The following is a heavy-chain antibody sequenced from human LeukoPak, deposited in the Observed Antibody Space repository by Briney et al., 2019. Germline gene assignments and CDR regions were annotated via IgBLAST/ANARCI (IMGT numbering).Heavy chain of an antibody. CDR2: INHRGST. J-gene: IGHJ4*02. CDR1: GGSFSGYY. Sequence: SETLSLTCAVYGGSFSGYYWSWIRQPPGKGLEWIGEINHRGSTNYNPSLKSRVTISLDTSKNQFSLKLSSVTAADTAVYYCARGPAGSGWYGDYWGQGTLVTVSS. CDR3: ARGPAGSGWYGDY. V-gene: IGHV4-34*01. D-gene: IGHD6-19*01.